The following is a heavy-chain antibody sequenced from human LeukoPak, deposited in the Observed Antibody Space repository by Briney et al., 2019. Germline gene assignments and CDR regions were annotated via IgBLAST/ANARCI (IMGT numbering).Heavy chain of an antibody. Sequence: GGSLRLSCAASGFTFSSYGMHWVRQAPGKGLEWVAVISYDGSDKYYADSLEGRFTISRDNSKNTLYLQMNSLRAEDTAVYYCAKDHQGFNYYGSRSYSPCNFDYWGQGTLVTVSS. CDR1: GFTFSSYG. J-gene: IGHJ4*02. CDR3: AKDHQGFNYYGSRSYSPCNFDY. V-gene: IGHV3-30*18. D-gene: IGHD3-10*01. CDR2: ISYDGSDK.